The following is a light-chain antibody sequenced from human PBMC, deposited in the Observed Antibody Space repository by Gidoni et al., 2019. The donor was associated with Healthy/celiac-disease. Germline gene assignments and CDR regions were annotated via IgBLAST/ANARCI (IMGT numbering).Light chain of an antibody. CDR1: QSVSSSY. CDR3: QQYGSSPWT. J-gene: IGKJ1*01. Sequence: EIVLTQSPGTLSLSPGERATLSCRANQSVSSSYLAWYQQKPGQAPRLLIYGASSRATGIPDRFSGSGSGTDFTLTISRLEPEDFAVYYCQQYGSSPWTFGQGTKVEIK. CDR2: GAS. V-gene: IGKV3-20*01.